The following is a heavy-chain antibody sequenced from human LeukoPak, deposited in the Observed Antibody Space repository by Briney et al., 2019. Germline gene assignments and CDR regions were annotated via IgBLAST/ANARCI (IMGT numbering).Heavy chain of an antibody. CDR3: ARASSSWYWFDP. J-gene: IGHJ5*02. CDR1: GGTFSSYA. CDR2: IIPIFGTA. D-gene: IGHD6-13*01. Sequence: ASVTVSCTASGGTFSSYAISWVRQAPGQGLEWMGGIIPIFGTANYAQKFQGRVTITADESTSTAYMELSSLRSEDTAVYYCARASSSWYWFDPWGQGTLVTVSS. V-gene: IGHV1-69*13.